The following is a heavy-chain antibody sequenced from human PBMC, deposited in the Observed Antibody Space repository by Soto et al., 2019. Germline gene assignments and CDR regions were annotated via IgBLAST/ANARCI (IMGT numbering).Heavy chain of an antibody. D-gene: IGHD2-15*01. Sequence: GASVKVSCKASGGTFSSYAISWVRQAPGQGLEWMGGIIPIFGTANYAQKFQGRVTITADESTSTAYMELSSLRSEDTAVYYCARRAGHGYCSGGSCYSQDNYYYGMDVWGQGTTVTVSS. CDR1: GGTFSSYA. J-gene: IGHJ6*02. V-gene: IGHV1-69*13. CDR2: IIPIFGTA. CDR3: ARRAGHGYCSGGSCYSQDNYYYGMDV.